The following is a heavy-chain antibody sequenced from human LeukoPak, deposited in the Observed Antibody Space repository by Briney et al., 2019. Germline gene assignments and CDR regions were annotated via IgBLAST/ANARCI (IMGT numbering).Heavy chain of an antibody. J-gene: IGHJ6*02. CDR2: IYYSGST. CDR1: GGSISSYY. Sequence: PSETLSLACTLSGGSISSYYWSWIRQPPGKGLEWIGYIYYSGSTNYNPSLKSRVTISVDTSKNQFSLKLSSATAADTAVYYCARAPGLPVPYYYGMDVWGQGTTVTVSS. V-gene: IGHV4-59*01. CDR3: ARAPGLPVPYYYGMDV. D-gene: IGHD4-11*01.